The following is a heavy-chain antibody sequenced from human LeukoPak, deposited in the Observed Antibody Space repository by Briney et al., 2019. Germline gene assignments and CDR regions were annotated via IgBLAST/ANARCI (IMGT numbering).Heavy chain of an antibody. CDR1: GFTFSSYA. Sequence: PGRSLRLSCAASGFTFSSYAMHWVRQAPGKGLEWVAVISYDGSNKYYADSVKGRFTISRDNSKTTLYLQMNSLRAEDTAVYYCARGFVDYWGQGTLVTVSS. J-gene: IGHJ4*02. CDR3: ARGFVDY. V-gene: IGHV3-30-3*01. CDR2: ISYDGSNK.